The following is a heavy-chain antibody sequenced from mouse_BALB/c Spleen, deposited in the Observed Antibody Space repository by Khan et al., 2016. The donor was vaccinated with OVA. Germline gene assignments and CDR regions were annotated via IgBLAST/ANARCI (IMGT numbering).Heavy chain of an antibody. V-gene: IGHV2-9*02. Sequence: QVQLKESGPGLVAPSQSLSITCTVSGFSLTSNGVHWVRKHPGKGLEWLGVIWAGGSTNYNSALMSRVSISKDNSKSQVFLKMNSLKSDDTAMYYCSRAYGNNYWYFDVWGAGTTVTVSS. J-gene: IGHJ1*01. CDR2: IWAGGST. CDR3: SRAYGNNYWYFDV. CDR1: GFSLTSNG. D-gene: IGHD1-1*01.